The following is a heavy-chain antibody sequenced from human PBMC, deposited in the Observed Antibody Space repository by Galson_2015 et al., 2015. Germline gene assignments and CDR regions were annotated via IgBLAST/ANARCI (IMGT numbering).Heavy chain of an antibody. V-gene: IGHV3-30-3*01. D-gene: IGHD5-12*01. CDR3: ARESWGSSGDYYGMDV. Sequence: SLRLSCAASGFTFSSYAMHWVRQAPGKGLEWVAVISYDGSNKYYADSVKGRFTISRDNSKNTLYLQMNSLRAEDTAVYYCARESWGSSGDYYGMDVWSQGTTVTVSS. CDR1: GFTFSSYA. J-gene: IGHJ6*02. CDR2: ISYDGSNK.